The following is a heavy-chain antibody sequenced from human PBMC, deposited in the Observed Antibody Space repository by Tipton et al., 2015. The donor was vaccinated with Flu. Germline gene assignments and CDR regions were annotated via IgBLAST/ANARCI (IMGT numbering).Heavy chain of an antibody. D-gene: IGHD6-25*01. V-gene: IGHV1-69*01. Sequence: QSGAEVKKPGSSVKVSCKASGDTFRNYAISWVRQAPGQGLEWMGGIVCIFGIPNYTQKFQGRVTMTADESTTTEYMELSSLRSDDTAVYYCARQIYTSGELDYDYYYMDVWGKGTTVTVSS. CDR2: IVCIFGIP. J-gene: IGHJ6*03. CDR1: GDTFRNYA. CDR3: ARQIYTSGELDYDYYYMDV.